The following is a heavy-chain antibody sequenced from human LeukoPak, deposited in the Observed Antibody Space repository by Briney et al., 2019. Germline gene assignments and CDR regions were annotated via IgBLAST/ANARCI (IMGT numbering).Heavy chain of an antibody. CDR2: IIPIFGTA. CDR3: ARFMPSSGAAKSNWNYATGYFDY. CDR1: GGTFSSYA. V-gene: IGHV1-69*05. Sequence: GASVKVSCKASGGTFSSYAISWVRQAPGQGLEWMGGIIPIFGTANYAQKFQGRVTITTDESTSTAYMELSSLRSEDTAVYYCARFMPSSGAAKSNWNYATGYFDYWGQGTLVTVSS. D-gene: IGHD1-7*01. J-gene: IGHJ4*02.